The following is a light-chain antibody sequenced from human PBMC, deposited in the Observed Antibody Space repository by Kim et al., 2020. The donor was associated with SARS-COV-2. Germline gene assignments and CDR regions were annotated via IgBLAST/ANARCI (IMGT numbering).Light chain of an antibody. J-gene: IGLJ1*01. CDR3: SSYTSSSTRLNYV. CDR2: DVS. V-gene: IGLV2-14*03. Sequence: ITISCTGTSSDVGSYNYVSWYQQHPGKAPKLMIYDVSNRPSGVSNRFSGSKSGNTASLTISGLQAEDEADYYCSSYTSSSTRLNYVFGTGTKVTVL. CDR1: SSDVGSYNY.